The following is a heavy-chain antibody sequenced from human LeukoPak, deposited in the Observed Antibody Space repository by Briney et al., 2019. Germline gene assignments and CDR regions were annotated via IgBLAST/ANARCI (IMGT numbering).Heavy chain of an antibody. CDR2: IYYSGST. CDR3: ARHGTISSESYFDY. CDR1: GGSISSTSYY. Sequence: SETLSLTCTVSGGSISSTSYYWSWVRQPPGKGLEWIGYIYYSGSTNYNPSLKSRVTGFVDTSKNQVSLRLSSVTAADTAVYYCARHGTISSESYFDYWGQGALVTVSS. V-gene: IGHV4-61*05. J-gene: IGHJ4*02. D-gene: IGHD1-14*01.